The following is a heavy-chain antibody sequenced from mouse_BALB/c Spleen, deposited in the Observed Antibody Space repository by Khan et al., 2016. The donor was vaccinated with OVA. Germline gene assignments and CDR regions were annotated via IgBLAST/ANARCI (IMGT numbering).Heavy chain of an antibody. CDR2: ISSTGST. D-gene: IGHD2-4*01. J-gene: IGHJ4*01. V-gene: IGHV3-2*02. Sequence: EVKLLESGPGLVKPSQSLSLTCTVTGYSITNDYAWNWIRQFPGNKLEWMGYISSTGSTSYNPSLKSRISITRDTSKNQFFLQLISVTSEDTATYYCARSLYYNYGYALDYWGRGTSVTVSS. CDR1: GYSITNDYA. CDR3: ARSLYYNYGYALDY.